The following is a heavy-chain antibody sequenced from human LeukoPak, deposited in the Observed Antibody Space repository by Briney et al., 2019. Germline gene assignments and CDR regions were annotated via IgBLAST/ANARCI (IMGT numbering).Heavy chain of an antibody. CDR1: GFTFSSYS. CDR3: ARDGDCSGGSCYSEYFQH. J-gene: IGHJ1*01. V-gene: IGHV3-48*04. Sequence: GGSLRLSCAASGFTFSSYSMNWVRQAPGKGLEWVSYISSSSSTIYYADSVKGRFTISRDNAKNSLYLQMNSLRAEDTAVYYCARDGDCSGGSCYSEYFQHWGQGTLVTVSS. CDR2: ISSSSSTI. D-gene: IGHD2-15*01.